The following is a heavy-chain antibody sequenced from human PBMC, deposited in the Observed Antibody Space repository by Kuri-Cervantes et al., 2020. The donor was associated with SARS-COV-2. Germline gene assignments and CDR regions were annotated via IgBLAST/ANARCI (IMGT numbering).Heavy chain of an antibody. D-gene: IGHD2-2*01. J-gene: IGHJ6*02. Sequence: GGSLRRPCEPSGFTSISYSMNWFRQAPGKGLEWVSSNSSSSSYIYYADSVKGRFTITRDNAKNSLYLQMNSLRAEDTAVYYCARAPDIVVVPAAIDRRTYYYGMDVWGQGTTVTVSS. CDR2: NSSSSSYI. CDR3: ARAPDIVVVPAAIDRRTYYYGMDV. CDR1: GFTSISYS. V-gene: IGHV3-21*01.